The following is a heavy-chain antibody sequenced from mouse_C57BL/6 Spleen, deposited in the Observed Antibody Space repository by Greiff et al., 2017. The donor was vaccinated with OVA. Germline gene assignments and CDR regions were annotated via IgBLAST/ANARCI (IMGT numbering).Heavy chain of an antibody. D-gene: IGHD2-4*01. CDR1: GYTFTDYN. CDR2: INPNNGGT. Sequence: EVQLQQSGPELVKPGASVKIPCKASGYTFTDYNMDWVKQSHGKSLEWIGDINPNNGGTIYNQKFKGKATLTVYQSSSTAYMELRSLTSEDTAVYYCERLDDYDPYYYAMDYWGQGTSVTVSS. V-gene: IGHV1-18*01. CDR3: ERLDDYDPYYYAMDY. J-gene: IGHJ4*01.